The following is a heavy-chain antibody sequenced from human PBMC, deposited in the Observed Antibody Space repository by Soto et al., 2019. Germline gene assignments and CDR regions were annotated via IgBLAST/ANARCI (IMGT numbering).Heavy chain of an antibody. V-gene: IGHV3-23*01. Sequence: GGSLRLSCAASGFTFANYAMNWVRQAPGKGLEWVSAISTSGSSTYHADSVKGRFTISRDNSKNTLYLQMNSLRAEDTAVYYCARDLPPFCSNGICFADYWGQGTLVTVSS. CDR1: GFTFANYA. J-gene: IGHJ4*02. CDR3: ARDLPPFCSNGICFADY. CDR2: ISTSGSST. D-gene: IGHD2-8*01.